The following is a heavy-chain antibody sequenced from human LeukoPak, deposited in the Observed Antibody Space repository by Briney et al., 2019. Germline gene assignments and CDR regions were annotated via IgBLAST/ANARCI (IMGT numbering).Heavy chain of an antibody. D-gene: IGHD3-22*01. CDR2: IWYDGSNE. V-gene: IGHV3-33*01. J-gene: IGHJ4*02. CDR1: GFTFSSYG. CDR3: ARENYYDSSGYYTGLDY. Sequence: GGSLRLSCAASGFTFSSYGMHWVRQAPGKGLEWVAVIWYDGSNEYYADSVKGRFTISRDNSKNTLYLQMNSLRAEDTAVYYCARENYYDSSGYYTGLDYWGQGTLVTVSS.